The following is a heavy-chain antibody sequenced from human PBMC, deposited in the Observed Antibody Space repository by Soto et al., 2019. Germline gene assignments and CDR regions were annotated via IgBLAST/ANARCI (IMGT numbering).Heavy chain of an antibody. CDR1: GFTFSSYA. CDR2: ISSGGST. CDR3: AKGLSIAATDAFGY. Sequence: EVQLLESGGGLVQPGGSLRLSCAASGFTFSSYAMSWVRQAPGKGLEWVSTISSGGSTYYVDSVKGRFTISRDNSTNTLYLQMNSLRAEDTAIYYCAKGLSIAATDAFGYWGQGTLVTVST. J-gene: IGHJ4*02. D-gene: IGHD5-12*01. V-gene: IGHV3-23*01.